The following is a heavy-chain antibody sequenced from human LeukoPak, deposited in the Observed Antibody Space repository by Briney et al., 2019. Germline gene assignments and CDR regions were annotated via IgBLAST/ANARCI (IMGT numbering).Heavy chain of an antibody. J-gene: IGHJ4*02. V-gene: IGHV1-2*02. CDR2: INPNPNSGGT. D-gene: IGHD3-10*01. CDR1: GYTFTDYY. CDR3: ARGLYFYGSGSPNDY. Sequence: ASVKVSCKTSGYTFTDYYMHWVRQAPGQGLEWMGWINPNPNSGGTNYAQKFQGRVTMTRDTSISTAYMELSRLRSDDTAVYFCARGLYFYGSGSPNDYWGQGTLVTVSS.